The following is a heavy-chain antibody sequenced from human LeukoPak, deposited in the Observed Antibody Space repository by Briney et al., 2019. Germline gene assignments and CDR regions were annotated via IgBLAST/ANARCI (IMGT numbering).Heavy chain of an antibody. CDR3: AKGSDYYDSSGYQPLFDY. Sequence: PGGSLRLSCAASGFTFSSYGMHWVRQAPGKGLEWVAVISYDGSNEYYADSVKGRFTISRDNSKNTLYLQMNSLRAEDTAVYYCAKGSDYYDSSGYQPLFDYWGQGTLVTVSS. J-gene: IGHJ4*02. CDR1: GFTFSSYG. V-gene: IGHV3-30*18. CDR2: ISYDGSNE. D-gene: IGHD3-22*01.